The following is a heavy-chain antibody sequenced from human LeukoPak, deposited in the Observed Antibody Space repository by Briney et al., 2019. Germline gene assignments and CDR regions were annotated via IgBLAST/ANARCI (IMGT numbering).Heavy chain of an antibody. Sequence: GGSLRLSCAASGFSFSSCAMNWVRQAPGKGLEWVSTIGGSGGNTYYADSVKGRFTISRDNPKNTLYLQMNSLRAEDTAVYYCTRTRYGDYWGQGTLVTVSS. J-gene: IGHJ4*02. D-gene: IGHD4-17*01. CDR2: IGGSGGNT. CDR1: GFSFSSCA. V-gene: IGHV3-23*01. CDR3: TRTRYGDY.